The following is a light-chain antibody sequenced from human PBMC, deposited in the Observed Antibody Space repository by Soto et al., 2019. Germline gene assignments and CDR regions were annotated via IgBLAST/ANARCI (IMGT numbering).Light chain of an antibody. Sequence: EFVLTQSPPTLSLSPGERATLSCRASQSVSSYLAWYQQKPGQAPRLLIYDASNRATGIPARFSGSGSGTEFTLTISSLQSEDCAIYYCQQYHTWPITFGGGTKVDIK. CDR3: QQYHTWPIT. J-gene: IGKJ4*01. CDR1: QSVSSY. V-gene: IGKV3D-15*01. CDR2: DAS.